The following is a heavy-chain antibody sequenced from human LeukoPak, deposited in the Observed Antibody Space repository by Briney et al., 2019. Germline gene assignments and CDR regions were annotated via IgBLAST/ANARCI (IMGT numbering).Heavy chain of an antibody. CDR2: ISHTGNT. D-gene: IGHD1-1*01. CDR3: ARGPGHSFKY. V-gene: IGHV4-34*01. Sequence: GSLRLSCVVSGFSFSDYLMSWVRQSPGKGLEWLGEISHTGNTHYNPSLKSRVTVSVDISADMSTTRVSLNLKSVTAADMAIYYCARGPGHSFKYWGQGTRVTVSS. J-gene: IGHJ4*02. CDR1: GFSFSDYL.